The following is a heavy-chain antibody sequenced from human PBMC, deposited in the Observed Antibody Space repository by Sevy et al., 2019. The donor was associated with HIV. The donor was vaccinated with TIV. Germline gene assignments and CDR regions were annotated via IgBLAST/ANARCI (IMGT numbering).Heavy chain of an antibody. CDR2: ISYDGSNK. Sequence: GGSLRLSCAASRFTFSSYGMHWVRQAPGKGLEWVAVISYDGSNKYYADSVKGRFTISRDNSKNTLYLQMNSMRAEETAVYYCAKAHCSSTSCYDYYYYGMDFWGQGTTVTVSS. CDR1: RFTFSSYG. V-gene: IGHV3-30*18. CDR3: AKAHCSSTSCYDYYYYGMDF. J-gene: IGHJ6*02. D-gene: IGHD2-2*01.